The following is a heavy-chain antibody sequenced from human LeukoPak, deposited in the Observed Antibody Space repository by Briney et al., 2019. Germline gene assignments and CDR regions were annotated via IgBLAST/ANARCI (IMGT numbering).Heavy chain of an antibody. D-gene: IGHD2-15*01. CDR1: GYTFTSYY. Sequence: GASVKVSCKASGYTFTSYYMHWVRQAPGQGLEWMGIINPSGGSTSYAQKLQDRLTMTRDTSTNTVYLELSSLRSEDTAIYYCARTLADGGTNHWGQGTLVTVSS. J-gene: IGHJ5*02. CDR2: INPSGGST. CDR3: ARTLADGGTNH. V-gene: IGHV1-46*04.